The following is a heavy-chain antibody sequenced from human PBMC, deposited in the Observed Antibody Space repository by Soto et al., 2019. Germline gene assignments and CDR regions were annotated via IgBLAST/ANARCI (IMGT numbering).Heavy chain of an antibody. V-gene: IGHV3-30*18. CDR3: AKENDYYSNSKWSFDS. D-gene: IGHD2-21*01. CDR2: VSSDGSIT. Sequence: QVQLVESGGGVVQPGRSLRLSCAASGFTFSHHGMHWVRQAPGKGLEWLTVVSSDGSITYDADSVRGRFAFSRDNSKNTLYLHMNSLRTEDTAVYYCAKENDYYSNSKWSFDSWGQGILVTVSS. J-gene: IGHJ4*02. CDR1: GFTFSHHG.